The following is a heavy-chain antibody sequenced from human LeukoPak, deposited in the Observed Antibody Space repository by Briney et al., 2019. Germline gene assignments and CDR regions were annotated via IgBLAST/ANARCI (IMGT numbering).Heavy chain of an antibody. CDR1: GFTFSSYW. Sequence: GGSLRLSCAASGFTFSSYWMSWVRQAPGKGLEWVANIKQDGSEKYYVDSVKGRFTISRDNAKNSLYLQMNSLRAEDTAVYYCARVPRLRYFDWLLYTGTQYYYYYYMDVWGKGTTVTISS. D-gene: IGHD3-9*01. J-gene: IGHJ6*03. CDR2: IKQDGSEK. V-gene: IGHV3-7*01. CDR3: ARVPRLRYFDWLLYTGTQYYYYYYMDV.